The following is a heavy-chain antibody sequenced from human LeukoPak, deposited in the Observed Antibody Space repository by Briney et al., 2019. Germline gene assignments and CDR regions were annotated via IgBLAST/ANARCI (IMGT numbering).Heavy chain of an antibody. J-gene: IGHJ6*03. D-gene: IGHD4-17*01. V-gene: IGHV3-23*01. CDR1: GFTFSSYG. CDR2: ISGSGGST. Sequence: GGTLRLSCAASGFTFSSYGMSWVRQAPGKGLEWVSAISGSGGSTYYADSVKGRFTISRDNSKNTLYLQMNSLRAEDTAVYYCAKGKSTVTTNYYMDVWGKGTTVTVSS. CDR3: AKGKSTVTTNYYMDV.